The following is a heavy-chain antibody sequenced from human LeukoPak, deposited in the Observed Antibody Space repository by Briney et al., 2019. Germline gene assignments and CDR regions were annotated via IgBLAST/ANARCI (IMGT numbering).Heavy chain of an antibody. D-gene: IGHD6-13*01. CDR1: GFTFSKYA. J-gene: IGHJ4*02. Sequence: GGSLRLSCAASGFTFSKYAMSWARQTPGKGLEWVSGISGSGGSTHYGDSVKGRFIISRDNSKNTLYLQMNSLRAEDTAVYYCARDGYNSSWTDYWGQGTLVTVSS. CDR3: ARDGYNSSWTDY. V-gene: IGHV3-23*01. CDR2: ISGSGGST.